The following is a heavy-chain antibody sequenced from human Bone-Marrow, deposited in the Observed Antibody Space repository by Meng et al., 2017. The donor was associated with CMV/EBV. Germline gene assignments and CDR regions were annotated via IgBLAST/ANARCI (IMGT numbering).Heavy chain of an antibody. CDR1: GFTFSSYG. Sequence: GGSLRLSCAASGFTFSSYGMHWVRQAPGKGLEWVAFIRYDGSNKYYADSVKGRFTISRDNSKNTLYLQMNSLRAEDTAVYYCAKDVGWWNRRGDWFDPWGQGTLVTVSS. CDR2: IRYDGSNK. D-gene: IGHD2-15*01. J-gene: IGHJ5*02. V-gene: IGHV3-30*02. CDR3: AKDVGWWNRRGDWFDP.